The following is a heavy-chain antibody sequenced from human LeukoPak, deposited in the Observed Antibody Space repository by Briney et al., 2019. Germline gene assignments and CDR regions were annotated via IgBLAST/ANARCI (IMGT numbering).Heavy chain of an antibody. D-gene: IGHD3-9*01. CDR1: GFTFRDYY. Sequence: GGSLRLSCAASGFTFRDYYMTWIRQAPGKGLEWISYISRSGNTLYYADSVEGRFTISRDNAKNSLYLQMNSLRAEDTAVYYCAREVVIFPDYYYYGMDVWGQGTTVTVSS. V-gene: IGHV3-11*01. CDR3: AREVVIFPDYYYYGMDV. CDR2: ISRSGNTL. J-gene: IGHJ6*02.